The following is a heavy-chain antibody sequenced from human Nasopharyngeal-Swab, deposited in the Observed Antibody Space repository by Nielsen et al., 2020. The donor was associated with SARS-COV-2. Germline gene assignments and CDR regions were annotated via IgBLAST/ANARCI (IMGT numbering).Heavy chain of an antibody. D-gene: IGHD2-15*01. V-gene: IGHV3-11*01. J-gene: IGHJ6*02. CDR1: GFTFSDYY. Sequence: GGSLRLSCVASGFTFSDYYMAWIRQAPGKGLEWVSYISTSGTATDSADSVKGRFTISRDNANNIVYLQMSSLRGEDTAVYFCAREKWYQVLLDYYYHGLDVWGHGTAVTVSS. CDR2: ISTSGTAT. CDR3: AREKWYQVLLDYYYHGLDV.